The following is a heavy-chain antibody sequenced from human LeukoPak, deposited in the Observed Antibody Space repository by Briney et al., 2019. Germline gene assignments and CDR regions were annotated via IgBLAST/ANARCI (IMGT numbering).Heavy chain of an antibody. V-gene: IGHV3-48*01. Sequence: GGSLRLSCAASGFTFSSYSMNWVRQAPGKVLEWDSYISSSSSNIFYAASVKGRFTISRNNAKHSSFMQMNSLMAEDTAVYDCTRAGENVVSVPAAHYYYYMDVWGRGTTVTVSS. J-gene: IGHJ6*03. CDR3: TRAGENVVSVPAAHYYYYMDV. D-gene: IGHD2-2*01. CDR1: GFTFSSYS. CDR2: ISSSSSNI.